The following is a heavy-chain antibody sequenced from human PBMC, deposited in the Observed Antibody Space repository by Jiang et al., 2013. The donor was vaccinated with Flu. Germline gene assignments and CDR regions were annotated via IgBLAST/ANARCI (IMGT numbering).Heavy chain of an antibody. CDR3: ARVPGYCSGGSCFYYYYGMDV. CDR2: IIPILGIA. Sequence: GAEVKKPGSSVKVSCKASGGTFSSYTISWVRQAPGQGLEWMGRIIPILGIANYAQKFQGRVTITADKSTSTAYMELSSLRSEDTAVYYCARVPGYCSGGSCFYYYYGMDVWGQGTTVTVSS. CDR1: GGTFSSYT. V-gene: IGHV1-69*02. J-gene: IGHJ6*02. D-gene: IGHD2-15*01.